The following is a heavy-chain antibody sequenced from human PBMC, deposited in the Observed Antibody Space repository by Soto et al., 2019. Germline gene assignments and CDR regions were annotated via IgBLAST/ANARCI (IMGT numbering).Heavy chain of an antibody. CDR2: ISYDGSNK. CDR1: GLTFGSYA. Sequence: GGPLRHSCGACGLTFGSYAPHYVRQAPGKGLEWVAVISYDGSNKYYADSVKGRFTISRDNSKNTLYLQMNSLRAEDTAVYYCARDTAMVPDYWGQGTLVTVSS. CDR3: ARDTAMVPDY. V-gene: IGHV3-30-3*01. J-gene: IGHJ4*02. D-gene: IGHD5-18*01.